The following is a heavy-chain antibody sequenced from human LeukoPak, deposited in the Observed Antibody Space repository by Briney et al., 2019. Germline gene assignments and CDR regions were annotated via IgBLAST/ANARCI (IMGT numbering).Heavy chain of an antibody. CDR3: AGQNWYLNNWFDP. V-gene: IGHV4-59*01. D-gene: IGHD6-13*01. J-gene: IGHJ5*02. Sequence: SETLSLTCTVSGGSISSYYWSWIRQPPGKGLEWIGYIYYSGSTNYNPSLKSRVTISVDTSKNQFSLKLSSVTAADTAVYYCAGQNWYLNNWFDPWGQGTLVTVSS. CDR1: GGSISSYY. CDR2: IYYSGST.